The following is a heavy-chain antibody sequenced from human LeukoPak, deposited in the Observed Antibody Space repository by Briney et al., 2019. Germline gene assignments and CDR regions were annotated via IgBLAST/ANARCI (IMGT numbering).Heavy chain of an antibody. Sequence: SETLSLTCTVSGGSISSYYWSWIRQPPGKGLERIGYIHYSGTTNYNPSLKSRVTISVDTSKNQFSLKLSSVTAADTAVYYCARGVYIAAAQYGYWGQGTLVTVSS. CDR2: IHYSGTT. D-gene: IGHD6-13*01. V-gene: IGHV4-59*01. J-gene: IGHJ4*02. CDR3: ARGVYIAAAQYGY. CDR1: GGSISSYY.